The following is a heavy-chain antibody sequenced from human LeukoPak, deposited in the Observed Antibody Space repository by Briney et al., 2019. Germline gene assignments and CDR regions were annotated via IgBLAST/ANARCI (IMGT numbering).Heavy chain of an antibody. J-gene: IGHJ6*02. Sequence: GRSLRLSCAASGFTFSSFGMHWVRQAPGKGLEWGAVIWYDGTNENYVDSVKGRFTISRDNSKNTLYLQMNSLRAEDTAVYYCARSLKFGDFHYYYGMDVWGQGTTVTVSS. D-gene: IGHD2-21*02. CDR1: GFTFSSFG. CDR3: ARSLKFGDFHYYYGMDV. CDR2: IWYDGTNE. V-gene: IGHV3-33*01.